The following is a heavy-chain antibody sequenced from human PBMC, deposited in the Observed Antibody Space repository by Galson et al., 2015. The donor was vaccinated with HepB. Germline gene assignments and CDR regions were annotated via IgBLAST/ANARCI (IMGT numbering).Heavy chain of an antibody. CDR1: GYSFTDYY. Sequence: SVKVSCKASGYSFTDYYIHWVRQAPGQGLEWMGWLNPHSGDTKYEQKFQGRVTMARDTSTTTAYMDLISLTSADTAVYFCARGGLTTHWYFDLWGRGTLVTVSS. J-gene: IGHJ2*01. V-gene: IGHV1-2*02. CDR2: LNPHSGDT. CDR3: ARGGLTTHWYFDL. D-gene: IGHD3/OR15-3a*01.